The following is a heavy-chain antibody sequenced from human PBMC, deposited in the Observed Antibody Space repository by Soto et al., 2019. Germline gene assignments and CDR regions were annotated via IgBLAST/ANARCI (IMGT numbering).Heavy chain of an antibody. Sequence: GASVKVSCKASGGTFSSYAISWVRQAPGQGLEWMGGIIPIFGTANYAQKFQGRVTITADESTSTAYMELSSLRSEDTAVYYCARGFRSIVVVPAAPYGMDVWGQGTTVTVSS. V-gene: IGHV1-69*13. CDR2: IIPIFGTA. J-gene: IGHJ6*02. CDR1: GGTFSSYA. D-gene: IGHD2-2*01. CDR3: ARGFRSIVVVPAAPYGMDV.